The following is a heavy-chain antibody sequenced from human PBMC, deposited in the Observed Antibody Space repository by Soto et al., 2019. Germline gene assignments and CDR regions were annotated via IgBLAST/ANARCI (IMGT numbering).Heavy chain of an antibody. Sequence: QVQLVESGGGVVQPGRSLRLSCAASGFTFSSYAMHWVRQAPGKGLEWVAVISYDGSNKYYADSVKGRFTISRDNSKNTLYLQMNSLRAEDTAVYYCASTYGDYGVGYYGMDVW. D-gene: IGHD4-17*01. J-gene: IGHJ6*01. V-gene: IGHV3-30-3*01. CDR3: ASTYGDYGVGYYGMDV. CDR2: ISYDGSNK. CDR1: GFTFSSYA.